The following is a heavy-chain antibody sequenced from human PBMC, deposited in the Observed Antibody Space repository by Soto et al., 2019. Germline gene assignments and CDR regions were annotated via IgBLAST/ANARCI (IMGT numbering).Heavy chain of an antibody. D-gene: IGHD6-13*01. V-gene: IGHV3-30-3*01. CDR1: GVTFSSYA. CDR3: ARVQGGIAAAGTEDHYYSGMDV. CDR2: ISYDGSNK. J-gene: IGHJ6*04. Sequence: GGSLRLACAASGVTFSSYAMHWVRQAPGKGLEWVAVISYDGSNKYYADSVKGRFTISRDNSKNTLYLQMNSLRAEDTAVYYCARVQGGIAAAGTEDHYYSGMDVWGKGTTVTVSS.